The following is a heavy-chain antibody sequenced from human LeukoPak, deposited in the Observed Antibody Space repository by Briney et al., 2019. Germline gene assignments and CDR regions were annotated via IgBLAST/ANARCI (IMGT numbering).Heavy chain of an antibody. V-gene: IGHV3-30*03. CDR3: ARGGLEWLSY. CDR1: GFTISSHG. CDR2: TSHDGSIQ. D-gene: IGHD6-19*01. J-gene: IGHJ4*02. Sequence: PGGSLRLSCAASGFTISSHGMQWVRQAPGKGLEWVAVTSHDGSIQYYADSVKGRFTVSRDNSKNTLFLQMNSLRDEDTAVYYCARGGLEWLSYWGQGTLVTVSS.